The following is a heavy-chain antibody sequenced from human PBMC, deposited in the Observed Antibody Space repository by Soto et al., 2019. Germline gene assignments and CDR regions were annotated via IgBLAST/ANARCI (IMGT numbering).Heavy chain of an antibody. CDR1: GFMFGSHT. Sequence: EVQLVESGGGLVKPGGSLRLSCAASGFMFGSHTMTWVRQAPGKGLEWVASISSVSSYIYYADSVKGRFTISRDNAKDSLYLQMDSRRAEDTAVYFCAREVVGPTTNWFDPWGQGTLVTVSS. CDR2: ISSVSSYI. J-gene: IGHJ5*02. V-gene: IGHV3-21*06. D-gene: IGHD1-26*01. CDR3: AREVVGPTTNWFDP.